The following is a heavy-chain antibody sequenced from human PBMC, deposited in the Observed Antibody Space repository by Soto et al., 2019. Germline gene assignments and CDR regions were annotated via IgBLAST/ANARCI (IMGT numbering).Heavy chain of an antibody. J-gene: IGHJ3*02. D-gene: IGHD3-22*01. CDR3: ARDQRITMIVVVHDAFDI. V-gene: IGHV3-30-3*01. Sequence: GGSLTLSCAASGFTYSTYTMHWVRQTPGKGLEWVAVISYDGSNKYYADSVKGRFTISRDNSKNTLYLQMNSLRAEDTAVYYCARDQRITMIVVVHDAFDIWGQGTMVTVS. CDR1: GFTYSTYT. CDR2: ISYDGSNK.